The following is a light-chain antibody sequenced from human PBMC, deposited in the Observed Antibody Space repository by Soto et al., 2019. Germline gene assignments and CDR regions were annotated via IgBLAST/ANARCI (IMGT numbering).Light chain of an antibody. CDR3: SSYAGSNIYV. V-gene: IGLV2-8*01. CDR1: SSDVGGYNF. J-gene: IGLJ1*01. CDR2: EVS. Sequence: QSVLAQPPSASGSPGQSVTISCTGTSSDVGGYNFVSWYQHHPGEAPKVIIYEVSKRPSGVPNRFSGSKSGNTASLTVSGLQAEDEADYYCSSYAGSNIYVFGTGTKVTVL.